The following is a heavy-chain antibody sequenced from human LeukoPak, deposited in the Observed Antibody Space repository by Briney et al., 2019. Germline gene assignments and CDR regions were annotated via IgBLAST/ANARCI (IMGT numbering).Heavy chain of an antibody. CDR3: ARTLGITIFGVVTSNWFDP. Sequence: SETLSLTCTVSGGSISSYYWSWVRQPPGKGLEWIGYIYYSGSTNYNPSLKSRVTISVDTSKNQFSLKLSSVTAADTAVYYCARTLGITIFGVVTSNWFDPWGQGTLVTVSS. J-gene: IGHJ5*02. CDR2: IYYSGST. CDR1: GGSISSYY. V-gene: IGHV4-59*01. D-gene: IGHD3-3*01.